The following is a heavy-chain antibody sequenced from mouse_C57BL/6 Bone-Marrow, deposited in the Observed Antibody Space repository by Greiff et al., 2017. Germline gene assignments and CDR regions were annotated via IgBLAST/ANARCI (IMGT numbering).Heavy chain of an antibody. CDR2: LDPENGDT. CDR3: TTSLAYYSKRYFDV. CDR1: GFNIKDDY. Sequence: EVQRVESGAELVRPGASVKLSCTASGFNIKDDYMHWVKQSPEQGLEWIGWLDPENGDTEYASKFQGQATITADTSSNTAYLQLSRLASEDTSVYDCTTSLAYYSKRYFDVWGTGTTVTVSS. D-gene: IGHD2-5*01. V-gene: IGHV14-4*01. J-gene: IGHJ1*03.